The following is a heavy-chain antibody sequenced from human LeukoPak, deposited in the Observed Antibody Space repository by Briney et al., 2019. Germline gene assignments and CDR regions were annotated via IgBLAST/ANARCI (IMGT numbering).Heavy chain of an antibody. Sequence: GGSLRLSCAASEFTFSSYAMNWVRQAPGKGLEWVSSIVGSGGTTYYADSVMGRFTISRDNSKNTLYLQMNSLRAEDTAVYYCAKTTIRYYYYMDVWGKGTTVTISS. CDR1: EFTFSSYA. CDR2: IVGSGGTT. D-gene: IGHD4-17*01. J-gene: IGHJ6*03. V-gene: IGHV3-23*01. CDR3: AKTTIRYYYYMDV.